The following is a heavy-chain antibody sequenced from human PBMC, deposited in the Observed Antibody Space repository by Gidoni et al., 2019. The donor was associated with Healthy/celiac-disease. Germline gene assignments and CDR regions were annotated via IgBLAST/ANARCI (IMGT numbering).Heavy chain of an antibody. CDR1: GGTFSCYA. CDR2: IIPIFGTA. CDR3: ARVTDYDFWSCYTPSGMDV. J-gene: IGHJ6*04. Sequence: QVQLVQSGAEVKKPGSSVKVSCKASGGTFSCYAISWVRQAPGQGLGWMGGIIPIFGTANYAQKSQGRVTITADKSTGTAYMELSSLGSEDTAVYYCARVTDYDFWSCYTPSGMDVWGKGTTVTVSS. D-gene: IGHD3-3*01. V-gene: IGHV1-69*06.